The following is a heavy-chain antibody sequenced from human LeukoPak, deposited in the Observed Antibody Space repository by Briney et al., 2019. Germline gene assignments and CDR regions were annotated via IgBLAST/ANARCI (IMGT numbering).Heavy chain of an antibody. CDR2: ISAYNGNT. CDR3: ARDSSSWSYYYYGMDV. D-gene: IGHD6-13*01. J-gene: IGHJ6*02. V-gene: IGHV1-18*01. CDR1: GYTFIMYG. Sequence: ASVKVSCKASGYTFIMYGISWVRQAPGQGLEWMGWISAYNGNTYYAQKLQGRVTMTTDTSTTTAYMELRSLTSDDTAVYYCARDSSSWSYYYYGMDVWGQGTTVTVSS.